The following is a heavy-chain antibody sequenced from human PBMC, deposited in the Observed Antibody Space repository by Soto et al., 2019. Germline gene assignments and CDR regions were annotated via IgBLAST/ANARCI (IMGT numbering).Heavy chain of an antibody. J-gene: IGHJ4*02. CDR3: ARGSTDSYPGSRIFDF. CDR1: GFTFSSYS. CDR2: ITDTGGDA. D-gene: IGHD3-10*01. V-gene: IGHV3-23*01. Sequence: GGSLRLSCAASGFTFSSYSMNWVRQAPGKGLEWVSTITDTGGDAKYADSVRGRFVISRDNSKKTLYLQMTSLTAEDSAMYYCARGSTDSYPGSRIFDFWGRGTLVTVSS.